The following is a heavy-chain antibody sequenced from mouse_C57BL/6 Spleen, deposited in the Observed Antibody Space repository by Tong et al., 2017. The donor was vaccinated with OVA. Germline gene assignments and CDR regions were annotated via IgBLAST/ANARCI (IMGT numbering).Heavy chain of an antibody. D-gene: IGHD1-2*01. CDR3: ARETATCFDY. V-gene: IGHV5-6*01. J-gene: IGHJ2*01. CDR1: GFTFSSYG. Sequence: EVQLVESGGDLVKPGGSLKLSCAASGFTFSSYGMSWVRQTPDKRLEWVATISSGGSYTYYPDSVKGRFTISRDNANNTLYLQMSSLKSEDTAMYYCARETATCFDYWGQGTTLTVSS. CDR2: ISSGGSYT.